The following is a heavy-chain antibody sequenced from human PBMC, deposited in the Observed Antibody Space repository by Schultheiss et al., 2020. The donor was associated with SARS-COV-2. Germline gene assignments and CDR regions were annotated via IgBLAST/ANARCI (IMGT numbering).Heavy chain of an antibody. J-gene: IGHJ4*02. CDR3: ARDYRGFCSGGSCSNLGF. D-gene: IGHD2-15*01. Sequence: GGSLRLSCSASGFTFSSYAMHWVRQAPGKGLEWVSVISGSGGSTYYADSVKGRFTISRDNAKNSLYLQMNSLRAEDTAVYYCARDYRGFCSGGSCSNLGFWGQGTLVTVSS. CDR2: ISGSGGST. V-gene: IGHV3-23*01. CDR1: GFTFSSYA.